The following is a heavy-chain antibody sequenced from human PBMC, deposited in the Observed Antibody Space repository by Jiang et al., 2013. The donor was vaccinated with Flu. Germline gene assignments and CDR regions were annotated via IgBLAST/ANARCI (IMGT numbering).Heavy chain of an antibody. CDR2: VSWNSAPL. CDR1: GFTFARYA. J-gene: IGHJ3*01. V-gene: IGHV3-9*01. CDR3: ARGGRETTRDAYDL. D-gene: IGHD2-15*01. Sequence: TSGFTFARYAMFWVRQRPGKGLEWVSGVSWNSAPLGYVASVKGRFSVSRDNVKDSLYLQMNSLRPDDTAWYYCARGGRETTRDAYDLWGQGTMVTVSS.